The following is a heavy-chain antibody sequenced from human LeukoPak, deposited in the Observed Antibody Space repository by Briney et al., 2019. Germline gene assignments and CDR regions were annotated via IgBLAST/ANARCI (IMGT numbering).Heavy chain of an antibody. Sequence: GGSLRLSCAASGFSFSFSNMNWVRQAPGKGLEWVSAISGSGGSTYYADSVKGRFTISRDNSKNTLYLQMNSLRAEDTAVYYCARDIGTMVRGVDDYWGQGTLVTVSS. CDR2: ISGSGGST. D-gene: IGHD3-10*01. V-gene: IGHV3-23*01. CDR3: ARDIGTMVRGVDDY. CDR1: GFSFSFSN. J-gene: IGHJ4*02.